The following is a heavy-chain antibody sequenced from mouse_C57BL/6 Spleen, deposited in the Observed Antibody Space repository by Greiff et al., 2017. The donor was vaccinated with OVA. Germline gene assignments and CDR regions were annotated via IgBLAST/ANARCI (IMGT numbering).Heavy chain of an antibody. CDR3: ARRGGYDWYFDV. J-gene: IGHJ1*03. D-gene: IGHD2-2*01. V-gene: IGHV1-55*01. CDR2: IYPGSGST. Sequence: QVQLQQPGAELVKPGASVKMSCKASGYTFTSYWITWVKQRPGQGLEWIGDIYPGSGSTNYNEKFKSKATLTVDTSSSTAYMQLSSLTSEDSAVYDCARRGGYDWYFDVWGTGTTVTVSS. CDR1: GYTFTSYW.